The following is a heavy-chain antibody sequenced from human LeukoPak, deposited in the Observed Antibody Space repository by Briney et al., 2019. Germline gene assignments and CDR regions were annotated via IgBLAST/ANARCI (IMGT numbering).Heavy chain of an antibody. D-gene: IGHD3-22*01. CDR2: ISAYNGNT. J-gene: IGHJ4*02. Sequence: ASVKVSCKASGYTFTSYGISWVRQAPGQGLECMGWISAYNGNTNYAQRLQGRVTMTTDTSTSTAYMELRSLRSDDTAVYYCARTYDSSGYYRYYFDYWGQGTLVTVSS. CDR1: GYTFTSYG. CDR3: ARTYDSSGYYRYYFDY. V-gene: IGHV1-18*01.